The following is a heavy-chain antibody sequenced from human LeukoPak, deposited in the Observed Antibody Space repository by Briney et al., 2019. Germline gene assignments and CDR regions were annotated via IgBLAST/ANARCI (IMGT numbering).Heavy chain of an antibody. CDR3: ARVGRYCSSTSCSLQWFDL. V-gene: IGHV1-69*06. J-gene: IGHJ5*02. CDR2: IIPIFGTA. D-gene: IGHD2-2*01. Sequence: SVKVSCKASGGTFSSYAISWVRQAPGQGLEWMGGIIPIFGTANYAQKFQGRVTITADKSTSRAYMELSSLRSEDTAVYYCARVGRYCSSTSCSLQWFDLWGQGTLVTVSS. CDR1: GGTFSSYA.